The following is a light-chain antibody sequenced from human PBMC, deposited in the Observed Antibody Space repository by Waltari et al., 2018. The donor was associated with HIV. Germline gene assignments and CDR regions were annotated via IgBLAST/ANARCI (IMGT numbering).Light chain of an antibody. J-gene: IGLJ3*02. V-gene: IGLV1-47*01. Sequence: SVMTEPPSASGTPGQRVTISWSGSSSNIGGNYVDGYQQLPGTAPKLLIYRNNRRPSGVPDLFSCSKSGTSASLAINDLRSEDEAEYHCAAWDDSLSGCVFGGGTNLTVL. CDR2: RNN. CDR1: SSNIGGNY. CDR3: AAWDDSLSGCV.